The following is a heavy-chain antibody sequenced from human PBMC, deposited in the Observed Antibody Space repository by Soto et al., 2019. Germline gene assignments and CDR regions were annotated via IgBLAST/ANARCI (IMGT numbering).Heavy chain of an antibody. Sequence: PGGSLRLSCAASGFTFNTYGMHWVREAPGKGLEWVAVISGDGNHKFYADSVKGRFTISRDNAKNTLYLQMNSLRADDTAVYFCVRDQDSRGYSVFNHWGQGAQVTVSS. V-gene: IGHV3-30*03. J-gene: IGHJ4*02. CDR2: ISGDGNHK. CDR3: VRDQDSRGYSVFNH. D-gene: IGHD3-22*01. CDR1: GFTFNTYG.